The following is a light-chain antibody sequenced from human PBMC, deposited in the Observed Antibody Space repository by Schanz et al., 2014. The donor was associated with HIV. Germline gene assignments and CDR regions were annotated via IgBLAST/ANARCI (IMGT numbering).Light chain of an antibody. V-gene: IGKV1-39*01. J-gene: IGKJ4*01. CDR2: AAS. CDR3: QQTYTTPPT. CDR1: QSISNY. Sequence: DIQMTQSPSSLSASVGDRVTIPCRASQSISNYLNWYQQKPGKAPKILIYAASTLQSGVPSRFSGSGSGTDFTLTITSLQPGDFATYYCQQTYTTPPTFGGGTKVEIK.